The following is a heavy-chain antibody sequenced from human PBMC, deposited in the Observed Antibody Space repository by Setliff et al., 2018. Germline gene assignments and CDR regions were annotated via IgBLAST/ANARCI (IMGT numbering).Heavy chain of an antibody. V-gene: IGHV4-34*01. CDR3: ARASVVHAIAVGY. Sequence: GSLRLSCAASGFTVSNTYMNWVRQAPGKGLEWIGEINHRGSTNYNPSLKSRVTISIDTSKDQFSLKLRSVTAADTAVYYCARASVVHAIAVGYWGQGTLVTVSS. J-gene: IGHJ4*02. CDR2: INHRGST. CDR1: GFTVSNTY. D-gene: IGHD2-15*01.